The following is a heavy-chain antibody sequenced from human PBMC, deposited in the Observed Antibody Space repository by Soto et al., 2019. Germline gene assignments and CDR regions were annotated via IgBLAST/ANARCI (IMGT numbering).Heavy chain of an antibody. Sequence: GASVKVSCKASGYTFTGYYMHWVRQAPGQGLEWMGWTNPNSGGTNYAQKFQGWVTMTRDTSISTAYMELSRLRSDDTAVYYCARADYYGSGSYPDYYYYGMDVWGQGTTVTVSS. CDR3: ARADYYGSGSYPDYYYYGMDV. J-gene: IGHJ6*02. CDR1: GYTFTGYY. V-gene: IGHV1-2*04. CDR2: TNPNSGGT. D-gene: IGHD3-10*01.